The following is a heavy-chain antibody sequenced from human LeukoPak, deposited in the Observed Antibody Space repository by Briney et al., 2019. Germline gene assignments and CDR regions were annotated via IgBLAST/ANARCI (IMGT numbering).Heavy chain of an antibody. J-gene: IGHJ6*03. Sequence: SETLSLTCTVSGGSISSYYWSWIRQPAGKGLEWIGRIYTSGSTNYNPSLKSRVTMSVDTSKNQFSLKLSSVTAADTAVYYCARDQTNYDSSGYYRFIDYYYYMDVWGKGTTVTVSS. CDR1: GGSISSYY. CDR3: ARDQTNYDSSGYYRFIDYYYYMDV. V-gene: IGHV4-4*07. D-gene: IGHD3-22*01. CDR2: IYTSGST.